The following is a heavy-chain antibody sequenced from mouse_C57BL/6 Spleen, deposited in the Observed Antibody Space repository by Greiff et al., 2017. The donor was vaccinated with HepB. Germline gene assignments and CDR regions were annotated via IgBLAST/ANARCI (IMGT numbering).Heavy chain of an antibody. V-gene: IGHV10-1*01. Sequence: EVQLVESGGGLVQPKGSLKLSCAASGFSFNTYAMNWVRQAPGKGLEWVARIRSKSNNYATNYADSVKDRFTISRDDSESMLYLQMNNLKTEDTAMYYLVSPMVTTGYYAMDYWGQGTSVTVSS. J-gene: IGHJ4*01. CDR2: IRSKSNNYAT. CDR3: VSPMVTTGYYAMDY. CDR1: GFSFNTYA. D-gene: IGHD2-2*01.